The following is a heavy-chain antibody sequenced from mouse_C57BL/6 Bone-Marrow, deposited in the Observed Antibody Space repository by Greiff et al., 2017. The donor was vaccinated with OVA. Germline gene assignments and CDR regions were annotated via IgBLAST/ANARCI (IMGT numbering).Heavy chain of an antibody. J-gene: IGHJ2*01. CDR2: IDPEDGDT. CDR3: TPGATSDY. V-gene: IGHV14-1*01. D-gene: IGHD3-1*01. Sequence: EVQLQQSGAELVRPGASVKLSCTASGFNIKDSYMPWVKQRPEQGLEWIGRIDPEDGDTEYAPKFQGQATMTADTASNTAYLQLSSLTSEDTAVYYCTPGATSDYWGQGTTLTVSS. CDR1: GFNIKDSY.